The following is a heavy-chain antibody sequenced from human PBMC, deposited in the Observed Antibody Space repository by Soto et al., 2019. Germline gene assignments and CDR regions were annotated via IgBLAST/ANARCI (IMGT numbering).Heavy chain of an antibody. Sequence: PSETLSLTCTDSGGSVSSSGYYWGWIRQPPGKGLEWIGSIYYSGNTYYNPSLRSRVIISVDTSKKQFSLRLSSVTAADTAVYYCARGLKWLGELLLNYFDPWGQGTLVTVSS. CDR1: GGSVSSSGYY. J-gene: IGHJ5*02. D-gene: IGHD3-10*01. V-gene: IGHV4-39*01. CDR2: IYYSGNT. CDR3: ARGLKWLGELLLNYFDP.